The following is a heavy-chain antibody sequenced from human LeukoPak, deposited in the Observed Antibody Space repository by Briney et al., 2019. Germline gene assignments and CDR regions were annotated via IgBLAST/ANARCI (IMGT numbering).Heavy chain of an antibody. D-gene: IGHD2-2*01. CDR3: ARGDCSSTICYSPMDV. J-gene: IGHJ6*03. V-gene: IGHV4-38-2*02. CDR1: GYSISSGYY. CDR2: IYRSGST. Sequence: PSETLSLTCTVSGYSISSGYYWVWIRQTPGKGLEWIGSIYRSGSTNYNPSLKSRATISVDTSKNQFSLKVNSVTAADTALYYCARGDCSSTICYSPMDVWGKGTTVTVSS.